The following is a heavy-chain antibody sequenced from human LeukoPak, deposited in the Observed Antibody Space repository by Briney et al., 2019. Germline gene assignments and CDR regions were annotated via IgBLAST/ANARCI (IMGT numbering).Heavy chain of an antibody. CDR2: IYYSGST. V-gene: IGHV4-39*01. Sequence: PSETLSLTCTVSGGSISSSSYYWGWIRQPPGKGLEWIGSIYYSGSTYYNPSLKSRVTISVDTSKNQSSLKLSSVTAADTAVYYCARQSPPLLWFGDDYGMDVWGQGTTVTVSS. J-gene: IGHJ6*02. CDR1: GGSISSSSYY. D-gene: IGHD3-10*01. CDR3: ARQSPPLLWFGDDYGMDV.